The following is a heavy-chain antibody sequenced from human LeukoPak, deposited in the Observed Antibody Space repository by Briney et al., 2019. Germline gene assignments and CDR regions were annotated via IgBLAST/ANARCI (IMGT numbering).Heavy chain of an antibody. CDR1: GFTFNTYV. Sequence: GRSLRLSCADSGFTFNTYVMHWVRQAPGEGLEWVAVIGKFGTTASISYGNSVKGRFTISRDNSKNTLYLQMDSLRTEDTALYYCAREEDSSGYAGALGFDPWGQGTLVTVSA. V-gene: IGHV3-30*04. D-gene: IGHD3-22*01. CDR3: AREEDSSGYAGALGFDP. J-gene: IGHJ5*02. CDR2: IGKFGTTASI.